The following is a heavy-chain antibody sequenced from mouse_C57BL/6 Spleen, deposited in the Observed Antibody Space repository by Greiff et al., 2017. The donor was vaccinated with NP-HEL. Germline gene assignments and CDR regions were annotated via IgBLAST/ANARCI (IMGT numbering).Heavy chain of an antibody. V-gene: IGHV1-26*01. CDR2: INPNNGGT. CDR3: ARGIGYDGYPYYAMDY. D-gene: IGHD2-3*01. CDR1: GYTFTDYY. J-gene: IGHJ4*01. Sequence: VQLQQSGPELVKPGASVKISCKASGYTFTDYYMNWVKQSHGKSLEWIGDINPNNGGTSYNQKFKGKATLTVDKSSSTAYMELRSLTSEDSAVYYCARGIGYDGYPYYAMDYWGQGTSVTVSS.